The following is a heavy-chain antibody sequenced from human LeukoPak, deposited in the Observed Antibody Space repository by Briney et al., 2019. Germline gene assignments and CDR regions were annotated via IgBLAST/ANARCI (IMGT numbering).Heavy chain of an antibody. CDR3: ARGQWLPTPNFDY. J-gene: IGHJ4*02. CDR2: ISGDGRKK. CDR1: GFTFSSYS. V-gene: IGHV3-30*03. Sequence: GGSLRLSCAASGFTFSSYSMNWVRQAPGKGLEWVALISGDGRKKDYADSVKGRFTISRDNSENTVYLQMNSLRAEDTAVYYCARGQWLPTPNFDYWGQGTLVTVSS. D-gene: IGHD3-22*01.